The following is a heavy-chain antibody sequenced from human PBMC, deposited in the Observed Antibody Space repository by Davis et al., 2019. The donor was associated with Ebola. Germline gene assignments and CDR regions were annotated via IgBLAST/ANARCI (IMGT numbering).Heavy chain of an antibody. J-gene: IGHJ4*02. CDR1: GFTFSRNW. CDR2: INPDGSTK. V-gene: IGHV3-7*03. D-gene: IGHD2/OR15-2a*01. Sequence: PGGSLRLSCAASGFTFSRNWMSWVRQAPGKGLEWVANINPDGSTKLYVDSVKGRFTISRDNTKNSLFLQMDSLRAEDTAVYYCAKDVRGFNRPMDYWGQGTLVTVSS. CDR3: AKDVRGFNRPMDY.